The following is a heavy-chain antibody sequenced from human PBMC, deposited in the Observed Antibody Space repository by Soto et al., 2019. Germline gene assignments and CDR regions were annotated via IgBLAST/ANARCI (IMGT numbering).Heavy chain of an antibody. CDR2: ISGSGGST. V-gene: IGHV3-23*01. CDR1: GFTFSSYA. CDR3: AKSLRGVIIDFDY. Sequence: GGSLRLSCAASGFTFSSYAMSWVRQAPGKGLEWVSAISGSGGSTYYADSVKGRFTTSRDKSKSTLYLQMNNLRAEDTALYYCAKSLRGVIIDFDYWGQGTLVTVSS. D-gene: IGHD3-10*01. J-gene: IGHJ4*02.